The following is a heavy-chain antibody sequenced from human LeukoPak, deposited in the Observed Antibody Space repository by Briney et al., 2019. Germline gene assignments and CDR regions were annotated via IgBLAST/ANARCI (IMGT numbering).Heavy chain of an antibody. CDR2: INHSGST. V-gene: IGHV4-34*01. CDR1: GGSFSGYY. CDR3: ARGSPLVEEFRYNWFDP. J-gene: IGHJ5*02. D-gene: IGHD3-16*01. Sequence: SETLSLTCAVYGGSFSGYYWSWIRQPAGKGLEWIGEINHSGSTNYNPSLKSRVTISVDTSKNQFSLKLSSVTAADTAVYYCARGSPLVEEFRYNWFDPWGQGTLVTVSS.